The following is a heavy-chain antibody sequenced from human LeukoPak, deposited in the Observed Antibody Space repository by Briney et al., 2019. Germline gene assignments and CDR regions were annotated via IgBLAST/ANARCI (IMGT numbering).Heavy chain of an antibody. V-gene: IGHV3-21*01. CDR3: ARDYDSSGYPFDY. D-gene: IGHD3-22*01. CDR1: GFTFSSYI. J-gene: IGHJ4*02. CDR2: ISSSSSYI. Sequence: GGSLRLSCAASGFTFSSYIMNWVRQAPGKGLEWVSSISSSSSYIYYADSVKGRFTISRDNAKNSLYLQMNSLRAEDTAVYYCARDYDSSGYPFDYWGQGTLVTVSS.